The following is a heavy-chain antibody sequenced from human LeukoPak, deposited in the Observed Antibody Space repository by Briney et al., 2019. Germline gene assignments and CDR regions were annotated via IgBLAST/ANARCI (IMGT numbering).Heavy chain of an antibody. J-gene: IGHJ4*02. CDR2: IWYDGSNK. Sequence: GGSLRLSCAASGFTFSRHGMHWVRQAPGKGLEWVALIWYDGSNKYYADSVKGRFTISRDNSKNTLYLQMNSLRVEDTAVYYCARDQYYYDSSGYFYDFWGQGTLVTVSS. CDR1: GFTFSRHG. V-gene: IGHV3-33*01. D-gene: IGHD3-22*01. CDR3: ARDQYYYDSSGYFYDF.